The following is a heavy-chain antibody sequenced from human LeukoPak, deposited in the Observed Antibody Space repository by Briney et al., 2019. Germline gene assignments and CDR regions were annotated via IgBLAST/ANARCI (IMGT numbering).Heavy chain of an antibody. Sequence: SETLSLTCAVYGGSSSGYYWSWIRQPPGKGLEWIGEINHSGSTNYNPSLKSRVTISVDTSKNQFSLKLSSVTAADTAVYYCARVYSGSEYYFDYWGQGTLVTVSS. CDR2: INHSGST. D-gene: IGHD1-26*01. CDR3: ARVYSGSEYYFDY. J-gene: IGHJ4*02. V-gene: IGHV4-34*01. CDR1: GGSSSGYY.